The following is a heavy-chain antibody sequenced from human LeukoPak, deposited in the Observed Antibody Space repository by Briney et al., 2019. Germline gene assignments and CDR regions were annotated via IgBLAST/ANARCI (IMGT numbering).Heavy chain of an antibody. D-gene: IGHD3-9*01. J-gene: IGHJ4*02. V-gene: IGHV1-69*13. CDR2: IIPIFGTA. Sequence: SVKVSCKASGGTFSSYAISWVRQAPGQGLEWVGGIIPIFGTANYAQKFQGRVTITADESTSTAYMELSSLRSEDTAVYYCARGVDIPYYFDYWGQGTLVTVSS. CDR3: ARGVDIPYYFDY. CDR1: GGTFSSYA.